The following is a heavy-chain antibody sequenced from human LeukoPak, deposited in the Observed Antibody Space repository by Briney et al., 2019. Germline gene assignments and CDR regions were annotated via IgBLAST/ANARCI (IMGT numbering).Heavy chain of an antibody. Sequence: SESLPLTCAVYGGSFSDYSWSWIRQPPGKGLEWIGQITHGGHNNYNPCLKSGVTISTTTSKNQFSLRLNTVNAADKPVIYWGRQVLQYFGSLAVPYYINFWGQASLVTVPS. D-gene: IGHD3-9*01. J-gene: IGHJ4*02. CDR3: GRQVLQYFGSLAVPYYINF. CDR2: ITHGGHN. V-gene: IGHV4-34*01. CDR1: GGSFSDYS.